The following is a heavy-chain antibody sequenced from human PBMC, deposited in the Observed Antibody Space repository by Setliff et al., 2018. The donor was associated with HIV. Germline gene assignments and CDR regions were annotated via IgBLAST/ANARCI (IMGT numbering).Heavy chain of an antibody. CDR3: ARRGIVVVIAIPNWFDP. V-gene: IGHV4-39*01. CDR2: IYHSGST. J-gene: IGHJ5*02. CDR1: GGSISSSSHY. D-gene: IGHD2-21*01. Sequence: SETLSLTCTVSGGSISSSSHYWGWIRQPPGKGLEWIGSIYHSGSTHYNASLKSRVTISVDTSKNQFSLKLTSVTAADTAVYYCARRGIVVVIAIPNWFDPWGQGTLVTVSS.